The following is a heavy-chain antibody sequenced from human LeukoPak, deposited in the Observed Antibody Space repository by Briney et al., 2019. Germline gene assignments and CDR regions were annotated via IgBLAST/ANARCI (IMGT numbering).Heavy chain of an antibody. CDR2: IYRGGST. CDR1: GFTVSTNY. J-gene: IGHJ4*02. CDR3: ARDHYDSSAYYHDY. V-gene: IGHV3-53*01. Sequence: PGGSLRLSCAASGFTVSTNYMSWVRQAPGKGLEWVSVIYRGGSTYYADSMKGRFTTSRDNSKNTMYLQMNSLRAEDTAVYYCARDHYDSSAYYHDYWGQGTLVTVSS. D-gene: IGHD3-22*01.